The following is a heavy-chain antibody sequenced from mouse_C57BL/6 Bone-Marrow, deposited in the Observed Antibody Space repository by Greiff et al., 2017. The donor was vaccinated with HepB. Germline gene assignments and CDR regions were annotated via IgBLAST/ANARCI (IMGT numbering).Heavy chain of an antibody. CDR3: TRLRWFAY. V-gene: IGHV14-4*01. CDR2: IDPENGDT. D-gene: IGHD1-1*01. Sequence: SGAELVRPGASVKLSCTASGFNIKDDYMHWVKQRPEQGLEWIGWIDPENGDTEYASKFQGKATITADTSSNTAYLQLSSLTSEDTAVYYCTRLRWFAYWGQGTLVTVSA. CDR1: GFNIKDDY. J-gene: IGHJ3*01.